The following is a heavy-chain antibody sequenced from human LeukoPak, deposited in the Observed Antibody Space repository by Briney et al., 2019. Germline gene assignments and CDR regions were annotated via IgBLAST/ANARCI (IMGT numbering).Heavy chain of an antibody. CDR3: AKGQVNLDHDDYFDY. V-gene: IGHV3-43D*03. CDR1: GFTFDDYA. Sequence: GGSLRLSCAASGFTFDDYAMHWVRQAPGKGLEWVSLISWDGGSTYYADSVKGRFTISRDNSKNSLYLQMNSLRAEDTALYYCAKGQVNLDHDDYFDYWGQGTLVTVSS. D-gene: IGHD3/OR15-3a*01. CDR2: ISWDGGST. J-gene: IGHJ4*02.